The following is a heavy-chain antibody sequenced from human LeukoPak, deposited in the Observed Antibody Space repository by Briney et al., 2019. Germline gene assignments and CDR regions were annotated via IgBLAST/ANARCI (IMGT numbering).Heavy chain of an antibody. J-gene: IGHJ4*02. Sequence: SETLSLTCTVSGGSISSSTYYWGWIRQPPGKGLERIGSIYYTGSTYYNPSLKSRLALSVDTSKNQFSLKLSSVTAADTAVYYCARLILGYCSGGSCYSGDYWGQGTLVTVSS. V-gene: IGHV4-39*01. CDR3: ARLILGYCSGGSCYSGDY. CDR1: GGSISSSTYY. CDR2: IYYTGST. D-gene: IGHD2-15*01.